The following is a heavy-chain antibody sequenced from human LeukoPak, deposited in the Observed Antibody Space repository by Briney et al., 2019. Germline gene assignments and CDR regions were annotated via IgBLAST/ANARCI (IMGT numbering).Heavy chain of an antibody. CDR1: GFTFSSYA. V-gene: IGHV3-23*01. J-gene: IGHJ4*02. D-gene: IGHD3-22*01. CDR3: ARSYYYDSSGYYYFDY. Sequence: GGSLRLSCAASGFTFSSYAMSWVRQAPGRGLEWVSAISGSGGSTYYADSVKGRFTISRDNSKNTLYLQMNSLRAEDTAVYYCARSYYYDSSGYYYFDYWGQGTLVTVSS. CDR2: ISGSGGST.